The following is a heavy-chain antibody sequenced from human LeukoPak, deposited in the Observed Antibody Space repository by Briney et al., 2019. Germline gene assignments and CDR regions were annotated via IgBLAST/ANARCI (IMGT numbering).Heavy chain of an antibody. CDR1: GYSFTSYW. D-gene: IGHD3-22*01. CDR2: IYPGDSDT. V-gene: IGHV5-51*01. Sequence: GESLKISCKVSGYSFTSYWFAWVRQMPGKGLEYMGIIYPGDSDTRYSPSFQGQVTISADKSISTAYLQWSSLKASDTAMYYCARQVSYYDSSGYYLYYFDYWGQGTLVTVSS. CDR3: ARQVSYYDSSGYYLYYFDY. J-gene: IGHJ4*02.